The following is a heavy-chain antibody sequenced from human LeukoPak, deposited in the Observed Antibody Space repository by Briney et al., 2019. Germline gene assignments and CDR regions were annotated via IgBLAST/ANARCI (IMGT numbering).Heavy chain of an antibody. Sequence: SQTLSLTCAISGDSVSSNSAAWNWIRQSPSRGLEWLGRTYFRSKWYNDYAVSLKGRITISADTSKNQFSLHLNSVTPEDTAVYYCGREIAAAFDPWGQGTLVTVSS. CDR2: TYFRSKWYN. CDR3: GREIAAAFDP. J-gene: IGHJ5*02. D-gene: IGHD6-13*01. CDR1: GDSVSSNSAA. V-gene: IGHV6-1*01.